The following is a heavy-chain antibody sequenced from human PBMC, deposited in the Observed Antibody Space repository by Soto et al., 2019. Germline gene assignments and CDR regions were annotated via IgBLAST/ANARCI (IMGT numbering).Heavy chain of an antibody. Sequence: GGSLRLSCAASGFTFSSYAMSWVRQAPGEGLEWVSAISGSVGSTYYADSVKGRFTISRDNSKNTLYLQMNNLRAEDTAVYYCAKFRDWNYSNWFDPWGQGTLVTVSS. CDR3: AKFRDWNYSNWFDP. J-gene: IGHJ5*02. CDR2: ISGSVGST. V-gene: IGHV3-23*01. CDR1: GFTFSSYA. D-gene: IGHD1-7*01.